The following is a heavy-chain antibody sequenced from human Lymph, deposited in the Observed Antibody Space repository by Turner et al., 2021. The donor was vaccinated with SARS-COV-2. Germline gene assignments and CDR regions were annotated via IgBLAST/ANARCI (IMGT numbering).Heavy chain of an antibody. CDR2: MSYDGNNE. CDR3: ARGVSGNYYFFDY. V-gene: IGHV3-30*04. J-gene: IGHJ4*02. CDR1: GFTFRSYA. D-gene: IGHD1-26*01. Sequence: QVKLVECGVGVVQPGRAVQLYCPASGFTFRSYAMHWVRQAPGKGLEWVERMSYDGNNENYADSVGGRFTIFRDNSKNSLYLQMNSLRGVDTAVYYGARGVSGNYYFFDYWGQGTLVTVSS.